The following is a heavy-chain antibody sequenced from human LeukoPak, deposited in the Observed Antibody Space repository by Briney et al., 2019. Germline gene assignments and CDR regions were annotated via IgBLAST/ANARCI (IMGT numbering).Heavy chain of an antibody. V-gene: IGHV1-8*01. D-gene: IGHD1-14*01. CDR1: GYTFTSYD. Sequence: ASVKVSCKASGYTFTSYDINWLRQATGQGLEWMGWMNPNSGNTGYAQKFQGRVTMTRNTSISTAYMELSSLRSEDTAVYYCARGRFRYAGNDAFDIWGQGTMVTVSS. CDR2: MNPNSGNT. J-gene: IGHJ3*02. CDR3: ARGRFRYAGNDAFDI.